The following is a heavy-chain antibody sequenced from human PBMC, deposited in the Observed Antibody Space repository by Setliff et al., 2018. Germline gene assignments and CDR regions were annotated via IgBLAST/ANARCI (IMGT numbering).Heavy chain of an antibody. CDR1: GASISGYY. CDR3: AREGDTSGYYYGGGFDY. D-gene: IGHD3-22*01. Sequence: SETLSLTCSVSGASISGYYWSWIRQSPTKGLEWVGSLYYSGTTSYNPSLKSRVTMSADTSKRQFFLKLSSVTTADTALYYCAREGDTSGYYYGGGFDYWGQGIPVTSPQ. CDR2: LYYSGTT. J-gene: IGHJ4*02. V-gene: IGHV4-59*01.